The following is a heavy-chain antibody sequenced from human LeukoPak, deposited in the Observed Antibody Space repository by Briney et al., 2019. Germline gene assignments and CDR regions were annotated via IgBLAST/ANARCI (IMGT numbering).Heavy chain of an antibody. CDR2: IYHSGST. J-gene: IGHJ3*02. CDR3: VRASIAARRGGSNAFDI. Sequence: SPSETLSLTCAVSGGSISSGGYSWSWIRQPPGKGLEWIGYIYHSGSTYYNPSPKSRVTISVDRSKNQFSLKLSSVTAADTAVYYCVRASIAARRGGSNAFDIWGQGTMVTVSS. D-gene: IGHD6-6*01. V-gene: IGHV4-30-2*01. CDR1: GGSISSGGYS.